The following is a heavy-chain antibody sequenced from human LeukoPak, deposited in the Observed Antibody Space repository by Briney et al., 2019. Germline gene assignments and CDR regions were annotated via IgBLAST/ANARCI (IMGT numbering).Heavy chain of an antibody. Sequence: ASVKVSCKTSGYTFTGYYMHWVRQAPGQGLEWMGWINPNSGGTNYGQKFQGRVTMTRDTSISTAYMELSRLRSDDTAVYYCARVVGATNTIDYWGQGTLVTVSS. V-gene: IGHV1-2*02. J-gene: IGHJ4*02. CDR1: GYTFTGYY. CDR3: ARVVGATNTIDY. D-gene: IGHD1-26*01. CDR2: INPNSGGT.